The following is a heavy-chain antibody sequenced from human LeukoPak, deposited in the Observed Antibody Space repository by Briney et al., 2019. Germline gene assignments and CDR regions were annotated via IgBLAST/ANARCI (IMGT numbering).Heavy chain of an antibody. J-gene: IGHJ6*03. D-gene: IGHD3-16*01. CDR1: GFSSSGYW. CDR3: ARGHPYYFYMDV. Sequence: GGSLRPSCAASGFSSSGYWMTRVRQAPGKGLEWVANINQAGFEKYYVDSVKGRFTISRDNAKNSLYLQMNSLRAEDTAVYYCARGHPYYFYMDVWGKGTTVTVS. CDR2: INQAGFEK. V-gene: IGHV3-7*01.